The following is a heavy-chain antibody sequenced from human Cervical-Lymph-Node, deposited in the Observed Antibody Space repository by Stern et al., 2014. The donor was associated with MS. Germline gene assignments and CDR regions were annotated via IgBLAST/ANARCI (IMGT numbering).Heavy chain of an antibody. CDR1: GYSFSTYA. V-gene: IGHV1-3*01. Sequence: QDQLVQSGAEVKKPGASVKVSCKASGYSFSTYAMHWLRQAPGHRPEWMGWINGGNGKTKSSQKFQGGVTLTRDTSASTVYMELNSLRSEDTAVYYCARGRGYYFDFWGQGTLVTVSS. J-gene: IGHJ4*02. CDR2: INGGNGKT. CDR3: ARGRGYYFDF.